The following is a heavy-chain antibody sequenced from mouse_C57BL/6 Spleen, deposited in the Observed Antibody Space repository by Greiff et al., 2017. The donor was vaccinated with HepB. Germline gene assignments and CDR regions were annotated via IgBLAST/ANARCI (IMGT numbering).Heavy chain of an antibody. CDR3: ARSAYDYDGGLAY. Sequence: QVQLQQSGPELVKPGASVKISCKASGYAFSSSWMNWVKQRPGKGLEWIGRIYPGDGDTNYNGKFKGKATLTADKSSSTAYMQLSSLTSEDAAVYFCARSAYDYDGGLAYWGQGTLVTVSA. D-gene: IGHD2-4*01. V-gene: IGHV1-82*01. CDR2: IYPGDGDT. CDR1: GYAFSSSW. J-gene: IGHJ3*01.